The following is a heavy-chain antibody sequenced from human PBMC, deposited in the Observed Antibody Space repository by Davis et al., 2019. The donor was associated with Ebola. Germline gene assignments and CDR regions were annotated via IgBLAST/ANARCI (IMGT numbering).Heavy chain of an antibody. CDR2: IYYSGST. V-gene: IGHV4-59*01. CDR1: GGSISSYY. Sequence: SETLSLTCTVSGGSISSYYWSWIRQPPGKGLEWIGYIYYSGSTNYNPSLKSRVTISVDTSKNQFSLKLSSVTAADTAVYYCARGLRRYYYYGMDVWGKGTTVTVSS. CDR3: ARGLRRYYYYGMDV. J-gene: IGHJ6*04.